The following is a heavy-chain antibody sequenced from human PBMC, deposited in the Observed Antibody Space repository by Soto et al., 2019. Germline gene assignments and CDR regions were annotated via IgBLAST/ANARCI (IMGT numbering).Heavy chain of an antibody. CDR3: TTAYV. D-gene: IGHD3-16*01. CDR2: IRNQANNYAT. J-gene: IGHJ4*02. Sequence: EVQLVESGGGSVQPGGSVRLSCAASGFSFNGPAIHWVRQASGKGLEWVGRIRNQANNYATVYAASMEGRFTISRDDSKSTAYLQMNSLKAEDSAVYYCTTAYVWGQGTLVTVPS. V-gene: IGHV3-73*01. CDR1: GFSFNGPA.